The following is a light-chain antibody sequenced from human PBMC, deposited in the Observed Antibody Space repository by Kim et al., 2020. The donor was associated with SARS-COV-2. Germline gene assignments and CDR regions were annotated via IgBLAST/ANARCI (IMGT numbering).Light chain of an antibody. J-gene: IGKJ4*01. V-gene: IGKV1-16*01. CDR3: QQYHYYPLT. CDR1: QDIINH. CDR2: DIS. Sequence: SVVDSVATTCRASQDIINHLAWFQQQPAKAPPSLLYDISTIQSDVPPTSIGSGACTAFSLTISSLQPPDFSTYYCQQYHYYPLTFGGGTKVDIK.